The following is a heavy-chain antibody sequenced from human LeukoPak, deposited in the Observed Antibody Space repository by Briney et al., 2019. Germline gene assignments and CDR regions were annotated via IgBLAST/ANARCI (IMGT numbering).Heavy chain of an antibody. J-gene: IGHJ5*02. Sequence: ASVKVSCKASRGTFSSYAISWVRQAPGQGLEWMGGIIPNSGDTSYAQRFQGRVTMTRDTSISTVYMELSRLRSDDTAVYYCAKDTGLFSFGSSGSWGQGTLVTVSS. CDR1: RGTFSSYA. V-gene: IGHV1-2*02. CDR2: IIPNSGDT. D-gene: IGHD2-8*02. CDR3: AKDTGLFSFGSSGS.